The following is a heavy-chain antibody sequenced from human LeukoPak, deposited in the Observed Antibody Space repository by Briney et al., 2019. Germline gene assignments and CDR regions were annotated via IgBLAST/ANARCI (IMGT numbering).Heavy chain of an antibody. CDR2: ISYDGNNK. J-gene: IGHJ4*02. V-gene: IGHV3-30*03. D-gene: IGHD3-22*01. Sequence: PGGSLRLSCAASGFTFSSYGMHWVRQAPGKGLEWVGIISYDGNNKFYADSVKGRFTISRDNSKNTLYLQMNSLRAEDTAVYYCARLGGSSGYYPTDYWGQGTLVTVSS. CDR1: GFTFSSYG. CDR3: ARLGGSSGYYPTDY.